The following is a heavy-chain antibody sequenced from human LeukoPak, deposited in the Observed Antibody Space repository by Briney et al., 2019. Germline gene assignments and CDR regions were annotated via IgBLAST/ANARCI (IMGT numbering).Heavy chain of an antibody. CDR1: GFTFSSYA. CDR2: ISGSGGST. Sequence: GGSLRLSCAACGFTFSSYAMSWVRQAPGKGLEWVSAISGSGGSTYYADSVKGRFTISRDNSKNTLYLQMNSLRAEDTAVYYCAKDLNFWSGYYDGFDYWGQGTLVTVSS. V-gene: IGHV3-23*01. J-gene: IGHJ4*02. CDR3: AKDLNFWSGYYDGFDY. D-gene: IGHD3-3*01.